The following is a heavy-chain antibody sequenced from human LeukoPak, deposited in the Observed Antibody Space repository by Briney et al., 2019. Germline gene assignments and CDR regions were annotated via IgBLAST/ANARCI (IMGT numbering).Heavy chain of an antibody. D-gene: IGHD3-3*01. CDR3: ARDSSATSTYYDFWSGYYGPYYGMDV. CDR2: IWYDGSNK. V-gene: IGHV3-33*01. J-gene: IGHJ6*02. Sequence: GILRLSCAASGFTFSSYGMHWVRQAPGKGLEWVAVIWYDGSNKYYADSVKGRFTISRDNSKNTLYLQMNSLRAEDTAVYYCARDSSATSTYYDFWSGYYGPYYGMDVWGQGTTVTVSS. CDR1: GFTFSSYG.